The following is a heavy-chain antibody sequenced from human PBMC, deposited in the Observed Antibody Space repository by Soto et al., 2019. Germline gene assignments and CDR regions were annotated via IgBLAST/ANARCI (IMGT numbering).Heavy chain of an antibody. J-gene: IGHJ6*02. Sequence: QVQLVESGGGVVQPGRSLRLSCAASGFTFSSYGIHWVRQAPGKGLEWVALISYDGGNKYYADSVKGRFSISRENSKNTLYLQINSLRPKDTAVYYCTKVLGYCASSSCSRDYYYYYGMDVWGQGATVTVSS. CDR1: GFTFSSYG. D-gene: IGHD2-2*01. V-gene: IGHV3-30*18. CDR3: TKVLGYCASSSCSRDYYYYYGMDV. CDR2: ISYDGGNK.